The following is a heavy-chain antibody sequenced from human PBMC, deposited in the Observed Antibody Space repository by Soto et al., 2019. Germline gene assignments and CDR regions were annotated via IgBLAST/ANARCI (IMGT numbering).Heavy chain of an antibody. D-gene: IGHD4-4*01. J-gene: IGHJ5*02. CDR1: GYTFTSYA. Sequence: ASVKVSCKASGYTFTSYAMHWVRQAPGQRLEWMGWINAGNGNTKYSQKFQGRVTITRDTSASTAYMELSSLRSEDTAVYYCARDPRNDYSIVSNWFDPWGQGTLVTVSS. V-gene: IGHV1-3*01. CDR2: INAGNGNT. CDR3: ARDPRNDYSIVSNWFDP.